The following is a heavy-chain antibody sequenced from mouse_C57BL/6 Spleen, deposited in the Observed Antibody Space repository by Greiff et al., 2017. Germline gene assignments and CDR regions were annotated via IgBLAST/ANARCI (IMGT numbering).Heavy chain of an antibody. CDR3: ARMGTRDAMDY. D-gene: IGHD2-14*01. CDR1: GYTFTSYW. V-gene: IGHV1-69*01. Sequence: QVQLQQPGAELVMPGASVKLSCKASGYTFTSYWMHWVKQRPGQGLEWIGEIDPSDSYTNYNQKFKGKSTLTVDKSSSTAYMQLSSLTSEDSAVYYCARMGTRDAMDYWGQGTSVTVSS. CDR2: IDPSDSYT. J-gene: IGHJ4*01.